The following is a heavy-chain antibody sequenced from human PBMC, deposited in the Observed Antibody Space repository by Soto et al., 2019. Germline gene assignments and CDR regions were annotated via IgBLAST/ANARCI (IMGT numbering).Heavy chain of an antibody. V-gene: IGHV3-9*01. CDR1: GFTFDDYA. Sequence: EVQLVESGGGLVQPGRSLRLSCAASGFTFDDYAMHWVRQAPGKGLEWVSGISWNSGSIGYADSVKGRFTISRDNAKNSLYLQMNSLRAEDTALYYCAKGGSRSGSYWRSAFDIWGQGTMVTVSS. D-gene: IGHD1-26*01. CDR3: AKGGSRSGSYWRSAFDI. J-gene: IGHJ3*02. CDR2: ISWNSGSI.